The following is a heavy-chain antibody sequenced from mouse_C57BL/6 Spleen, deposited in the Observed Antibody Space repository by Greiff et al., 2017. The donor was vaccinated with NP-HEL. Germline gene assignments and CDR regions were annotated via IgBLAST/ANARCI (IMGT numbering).Heavy chain of an antibody. CDR3: ARDDGYYEWYFDV. V-gene: IGHV5-4*01. D-gene: IGHD2-3*01. Sequence: EVQLVESGGGLVKPGGSLKLSCAASGFTFSSYAMSWVRQTPEKRLEWVATISDGGSYTYYPDNVKGRFTISRDNAKNNLYLQMSHLKSEDTAMYYCARDDGYYEWYFDVWGTGTTVTVSS. J-gene: IGHJ1*03. CDR1: GFTFSSYA. CDR2: ISDGGSYT.